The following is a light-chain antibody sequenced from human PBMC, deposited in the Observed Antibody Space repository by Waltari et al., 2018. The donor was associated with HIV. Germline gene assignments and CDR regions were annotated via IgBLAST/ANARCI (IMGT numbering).Light chain of an antibody. V-gene: IGLV2-14*01. CDR3: SSYTSSSTLVV. CDR2: EVS. J-gene: IGLJ2*01. Sequence: QSALTQPASVSGSPVPSITLSCPGTSRDSGGFNCVSWYQQHPGKAPKLMIYEVSNRPSGVSNRFSGSKSGNTASLTISGLQAEDEADYYCSSYTSSSTLVVFGGGTKLTVL. CDR1: SRDSGGFNC.